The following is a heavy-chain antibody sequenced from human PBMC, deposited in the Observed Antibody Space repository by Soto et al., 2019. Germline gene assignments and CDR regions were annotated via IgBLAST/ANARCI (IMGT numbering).Heavy chain of an antibody. V-gene: IGHV3-23*01. CDR3: AKRIAVAGTVDY. D-gene: IGHD6-19*01. CDR1: AFTFSSYA. J-gene: IGHJ4*02. CDR2: ISGSGGST. Sequence: HPGGSLRLSCAASAFTFSSYAMRWVRQAPGKGLEWVSAISGSGGSTYYADSVKGRFTISRNNSKNTLYLQMNSLRAEDTAVYYCAKRIAVAGTVDYWGQGTLVTVSS.